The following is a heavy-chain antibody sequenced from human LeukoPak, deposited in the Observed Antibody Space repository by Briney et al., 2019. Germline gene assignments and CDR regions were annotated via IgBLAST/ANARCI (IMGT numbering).Heavy chain of an antibody. J-gene: IGHJ4*02. CDR1: GYTLTGNY. D-gene: IGHD2/OR15-2a*01. Sequence: ASVKVSCKASGYTLTGNYMHWLRQAPGQGLEWMGWINPNSGGTDYAQKFQGRVSMTRDTSISTTYMELSSLTSDDTAVYYCARDSTPLDYWGQGTLVIVSS. CDR3: ARDSTPLDY. CDR2: INPNSGGT. V-gene: IGHV1-2*02.